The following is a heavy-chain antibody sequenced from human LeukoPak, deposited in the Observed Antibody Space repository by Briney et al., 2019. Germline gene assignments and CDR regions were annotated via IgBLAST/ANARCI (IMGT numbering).Heavy chain of an antibody. J-gene: IGHJ4*02. Sequence: GGSLRLSCAASGFDVSSNYMSWVRQAPGKGPEWVSVLYGGDRTYYADSVKCRFTISADKSSNTLYLQMNSLRAEDTAVYYCARAQYYYDSGAYGPDYWGQGTQVTVSS. CDR2: LYGGDRT. CDR3: ARAQYYYDSGAYGPDY. D-gene: IGHD3-22*01. V-gene: IGHV3-53*01. CDR1: GFDVSSNY.